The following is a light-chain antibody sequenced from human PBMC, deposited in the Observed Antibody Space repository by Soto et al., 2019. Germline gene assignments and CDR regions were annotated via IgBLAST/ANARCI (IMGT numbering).Light chain of an antibody. V-gene: IGLV1-44*01. CDR1: SSNIGSNT. J-gene: IGLJ1*01. CDR3: AAWDDSLNGPV. Sequence: QSVLTQPPSASGTPGQRVTISCSVSSSNIGSNTVNWYQQLPGTAPKLLIYSNNQRPSGVPDRFSGSKSGTSASLAISGLRSEDEADYYCAAWDDSLNGPVFGTGTKVTVL. CDR2: SNN.